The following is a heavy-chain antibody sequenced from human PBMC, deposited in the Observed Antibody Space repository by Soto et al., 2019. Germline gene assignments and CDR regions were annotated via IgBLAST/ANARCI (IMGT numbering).Heavy chain of an antibody. CDR3: ARGRSRAYYFDY. CDR1: GFTFSSYS. J-gene: IGHJ4*02. CDR2: ISSSSSYI. V-gene: IGHV3-21*01. Sequence: EVQLVESGGGLVKPGGSLRLSCAASGFTFSSYSMNWVRQAPGKGLEWVSSISSSSSYIYYADSVKGRFTISRENAKNSLYLQMNSLRAEDTAVYYCARGRSRAYYFDYWGQGTLVTVSS.